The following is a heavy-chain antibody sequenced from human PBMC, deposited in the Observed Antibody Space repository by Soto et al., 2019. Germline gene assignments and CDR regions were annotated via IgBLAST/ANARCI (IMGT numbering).Heavy chain of an antibody. CDR3: ARGTLHRFITSIAAADKYRWFDY. CDR1: GFTFSSYS. V-gene: IGHV3-21*01. CDR2: ISSSSSYI. Sequence: EVQLVESGGGLVKPGGSLRLSCAASGFTFSSYSMNWVRQAPGKGLEWVSSISSSSSYIYYADSVTGRFTISRDNAKNSLYLQMNSLRAEDTAVYYCARGTLHRFITSIAAADKYRWFDYWGQGTLVTVSS. J-gene: IGHJ4*02. D-gene: IGHD6-13*01.